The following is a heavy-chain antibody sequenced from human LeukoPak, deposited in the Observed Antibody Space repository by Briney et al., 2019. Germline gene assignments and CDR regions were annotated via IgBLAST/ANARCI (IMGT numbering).Heavy chain of an antibody. V-gene: IGHV3-21*01. CDR3: ARDQLLRFGESPYYFDY. J-gene: IGHJ4*02. D-gene: IGHD3-10*01. CDR2: ISSSSSYI. Sequence: GGSLRLSCAASGFTFSSYSMNWVRQAPGKGLEWVSSISSSSSYIYYADSVKGRFTISRDNAKNSLYLQMNSLRAEDTAVYYCARDQLLRFGESPYYFDYWGQGTLVTVSS. CDR1: GFTFSSYS.